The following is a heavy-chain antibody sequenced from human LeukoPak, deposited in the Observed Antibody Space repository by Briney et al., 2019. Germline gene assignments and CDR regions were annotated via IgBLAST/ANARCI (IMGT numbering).Heavy chain of an antibody. J-gene: IGHJ4*02. Sequence: TSETLSLTCTVSGGSISSGDYYWSWIRQPPGKGLEWIGYIYYSGSTYYNPSLKSRVTISVDTSKNQFSLKLSSVTAADTAVYYCARAGYQLLYSGGTDFDYWGQGTLVTVSS. CDR2: IYYSGST. D-gene: IGHD2-2*02. V-gene: IGHV4-30-4*01. CDR3: ARAGYQLLYSGGTDFDY. CDR1: GGSISSGDYY.